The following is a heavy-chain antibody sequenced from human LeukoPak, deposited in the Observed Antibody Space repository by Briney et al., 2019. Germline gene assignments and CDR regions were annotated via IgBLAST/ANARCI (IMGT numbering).Heavy chain of an antibody. CDR1: GYTFTSYY. J-gene: IGHJ4*02. CDR2: INPSGGST. D-gene: IGHD3-22*01. CDR3: ARGGGYYDSSGYIDY. V-gene: IGHV1-46*01. Sequence: ASVKVSCKASGYTFTSYYMHWVRQAPGQGLEWMGIINPSGGSTSYAQKFQGRATMTRDMSTSTVYMELSSLRSEDTAVYYCARGGGYYDSSGYIDYWGQGTLVTVSS.